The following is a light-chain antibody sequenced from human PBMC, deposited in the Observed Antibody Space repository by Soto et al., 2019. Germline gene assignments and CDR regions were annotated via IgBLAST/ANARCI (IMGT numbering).Light chain of an antibody. J-gene: IGKJ1*01. CDR3: QQYNSWPRT. Sequence: EIVMTQSPATLSVSPGERATLSCRASHSISDTLAWYQQKPGQAPRLLIFGSSTRAPGIPARFSASGSETEFTFTITTLQSEDFAVYYCQQYNSWPRTFGQGTKVEFK. V-gene: IGKV3-15*01. CDR2: GSS. CDR1: HSISDT.